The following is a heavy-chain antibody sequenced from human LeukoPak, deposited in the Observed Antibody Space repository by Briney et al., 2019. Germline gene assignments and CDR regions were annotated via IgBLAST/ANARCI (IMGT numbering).Heavy chain of an antibody. D-gene: IGHD3-22*01. CDR3: ARDLLYDSSGIFDY. CDR2: ISSSSSTI. CDR1: GFTFDDYG. V-gene: IGHV3-48*01. Sequence: GGSLRLSCAASGFTFDDYGMSWARRAPGKGLEWVSYISSSSSTIYYADSVKGRFTISRDNAKNSLYLQMNSLRAEDTAVYYCARDLLYDSSGIFDYWGQGTLVTVSS. J-gene: IGHJ4*02.